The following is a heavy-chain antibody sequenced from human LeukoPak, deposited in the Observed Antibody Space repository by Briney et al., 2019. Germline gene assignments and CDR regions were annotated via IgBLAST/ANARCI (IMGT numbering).Heavy chain of an antibody. V-gene: IGHV1-2*02. CDR1: GYTFTDYY. CDR3: SRVRGPFGDVSAFYI. Sequence: GASVKVSCKASGYTFTDYYMHWVRQAPGQGLEWMGWINPNSGGTNYAQKFQGRVTMTRDTSISTAYMELSRLTYDDTAAYYCSRVRGPFGDVSAFYIWGQGTVVTVSS. D-gene: IGHD3-16*01. CDR2: INPNSGGT. J-gene: IGHJ3*02.